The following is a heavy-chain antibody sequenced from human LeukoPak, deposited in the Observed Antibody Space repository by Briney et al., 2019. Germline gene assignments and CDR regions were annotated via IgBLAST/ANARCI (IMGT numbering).Heavy chain of an antibody. CDR3: AELGITMIGGV. CDR2: ISSSSSYI. CDR1: GFTFSSYS. V-gene: IGHV3-21*01. D-gene: IGHD3-10*02. J-gene: IGHJ6*04. Sequence: GGSLRLSCAASGFTFSSYSMNWVRQAPGKGLEWVSSISSSSSYIYYADSVKGRFTISRDNAKNSLCLQMNSLRAEDTAVYYCAELGITMIGGVWGKGTTVTISS.